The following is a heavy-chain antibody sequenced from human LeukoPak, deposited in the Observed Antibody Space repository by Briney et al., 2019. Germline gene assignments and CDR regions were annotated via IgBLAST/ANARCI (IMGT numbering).Heavy chain of an antibody. Sequence: GGSLKLSCAASGFTFSGSATHWVRQASGKGLEWVGRIRSKANSYATAYAASVKGRFTISRDDSKNTAYLQMNSLKTEDTAVYYCTFFGGIDYWGQGTLVTVSS. J-gene: IGHJ4*02. V-gene: IGHV3-73*01. CDR3: TFFGGIDY. D-gene: IGHD3-3*01. CDR2: IRSKANSYAT. CDR1: GFTFSGSA.